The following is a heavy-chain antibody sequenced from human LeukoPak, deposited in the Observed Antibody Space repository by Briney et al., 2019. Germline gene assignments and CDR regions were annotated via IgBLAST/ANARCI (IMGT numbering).Heavy chain of an antibody. CDR2: INPNSGGT. CDR1: GYTFTAYY. D-gene: IGHD2-2*01. V-gene: IGHV1-2*02. J-gene: IGHJ5*02. CDR3: AREGDVVADVNWFDP. Sequence: ASVKVSCRASGYTFTAYYMHWARQAPGQGLEWMGWINPNSGGTNYAQKFQGRVTMTRDTSISTAYMELSRLRSDDTAVYYCAREGDVVADVNWFDPWGQGTLVTVSS.